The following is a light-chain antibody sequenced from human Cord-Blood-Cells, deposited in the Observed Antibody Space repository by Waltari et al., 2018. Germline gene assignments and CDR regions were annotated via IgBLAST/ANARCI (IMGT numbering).Light chain of an antibody. CDR1: SSDAGGYNY. V-gene: IGLV2-8*01. CDR3: SSYAGSNNVV. CDR2: AVS. J-gene: IGLJ2*01. Sequence: QSALTQPPSASGSPGQSVTISCTGTSSDAGGYNYVSWYQQHPGKAPKLMIYAVSKRPSGVPDRFSGSKSGNTASLTVSGLQAEDEADYYCSSYAGSNNVVFGGGTKLTVL.